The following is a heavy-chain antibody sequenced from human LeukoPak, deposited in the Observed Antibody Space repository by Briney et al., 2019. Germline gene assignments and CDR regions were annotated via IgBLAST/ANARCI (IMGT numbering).Heavy chain of an antibody. Sequence: PSETLSLTCIVSGGSISSSYWSWIRQPPGKELEWIGYIYYTGGTTYNPSPKRRVTISVDTSKNQFCLKLSSVTAADTAVYYCARGSSGWYYPFHSWGRGTLVTVSS. CDR3: ARGSSGWYYPFHS. J-gene: IGHJ4*02. V-gene: IGHV4-59*01. CDR1: GGSISSSY. D-gene: IGHD6-19*01. CDR2: IYYTGGT.